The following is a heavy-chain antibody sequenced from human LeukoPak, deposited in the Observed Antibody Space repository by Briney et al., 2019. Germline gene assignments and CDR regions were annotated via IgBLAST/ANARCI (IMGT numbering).Heavy chain of an antibody. J-gene: IGHJ4*02. CDR1: GGSISTSNYY. D-gene: IGHD2-21*02. CDR3: ARVGYCGGDCYPFDY. Sequence: SETLSLTCTVSGGSISTSNYYWGWIRQPPGKGLEWIGEINHSGSTNYNPSLKSRVTISVDTSRNSFSLELSSVTAADTAVYYCARVGYCGGDCYPFDYWGQGTLTTISS. CDR2: INHSGST. V-gene: IGHV4-39*02.